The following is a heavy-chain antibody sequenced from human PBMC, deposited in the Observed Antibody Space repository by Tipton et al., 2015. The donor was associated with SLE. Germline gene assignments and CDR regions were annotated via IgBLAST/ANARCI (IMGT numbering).Heavy chain of an antibody. V-gene: IGHV4-34*01. D-gene: IGHD7-27*01. CDR3: ARHLPMGKRALDI. CDR1: GGSFSDYY. Sequence: TLSLTCSIYGGSFSDYYWSWIRQPPGEGLEWIGEINPRGGTGYNPSLKSRVTISEDTSRNQFSLKVTSVTAADTAVYYCARHLPMGKRALDIWGQGTMVTVSS. CDR2: INPRGGT. J-gene: IGHJ3*02.